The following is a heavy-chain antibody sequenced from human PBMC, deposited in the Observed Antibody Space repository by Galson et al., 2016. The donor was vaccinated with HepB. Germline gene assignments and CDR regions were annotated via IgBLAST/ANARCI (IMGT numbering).Heavy chain of an antibody. CDR1: GYTFTSYP. V-gene: IGHV1-69*06. CDR3: ARAADGTGYLAPYFDH. CDR2: IIPSFGTV. J-gene: IGHJ4*02. D-gene: IGHD3/OR15-3a*01. Sequence: SVKVSCKASGYTFTSYPMHWVRQAPGQGLEWLGGIIPSFGTVKYAQRFEGRVSISADKSTYTAYMELSSLRPDDTAVYYCARAADGTGYLAPYFDHWGQGTLATVSS.